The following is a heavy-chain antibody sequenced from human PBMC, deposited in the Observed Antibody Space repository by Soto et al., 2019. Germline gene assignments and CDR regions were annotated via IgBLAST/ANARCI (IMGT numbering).Heavy chain of an antibody. CDR3: ARGHTGSGKWVDT. V-gene: IGHV4-59*01. J-gene: IGHJ5*02. CDR2: IYYSGST. CDR1: DSSISSYY. Sequence: SETLCLTCTVSDSSISSYYWSWIRQPPGKGLEWIGYIYYSGSTNYNPSLKRRFTISVDTSKNQFSLKLSSVTAADTAVYYCARGHTGSGKWVDTWGQGTLVTVST. D-gene: IGHD1-26*01.